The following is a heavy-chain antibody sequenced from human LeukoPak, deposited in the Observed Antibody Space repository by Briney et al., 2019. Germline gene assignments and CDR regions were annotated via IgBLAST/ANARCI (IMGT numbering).Heavy chain of an antibody. CDR2: IIPIFGTA. D-gene: IGHD2-2*01. CDR3: ARVAPVHKDIVVVPAASGVDV. Sequence: ASVKVSCKASGGTFSSYAISWVRQAPGQGLEWMGGIIPIFGTANYAQKFQGRVTITADKSTSTAYMELSSLRSEDTAVYYCARVAPVHKDIVVVPAASGVDVWGKGTTVTVSS. V-gene: IGHV1-69*06. CDR1: GGTFSSYA. J-gene: IGHJ6*04.